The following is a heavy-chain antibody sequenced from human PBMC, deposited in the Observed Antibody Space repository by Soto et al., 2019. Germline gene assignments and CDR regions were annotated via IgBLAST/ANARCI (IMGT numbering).Heavy chain of an antibody. Sequence: PGEPLKISCKGSGDRFTNYWIGWVRQMPGKGLEWMGIIYVGDSDTRYSPSFQGQVTISADKSISTAYLQWSSLRASDTAMYYCARRGDGYNHFDYWVQGTLVTVSS. V-gene: IGHV5-51*01. CDR3: ARRGDGYNHFDY. CDR1: GDRFTNYW. J-gene: IGHJ4*02. D-gene: IGHD5-12*01. CDR2: IYVGDSDT.